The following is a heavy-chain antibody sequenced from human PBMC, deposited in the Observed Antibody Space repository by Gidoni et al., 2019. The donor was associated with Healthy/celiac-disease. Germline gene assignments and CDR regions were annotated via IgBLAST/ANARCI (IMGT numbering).Heavy chain of an antibody. D-gene: IGHD2-15*01. CDR1: GYTFTSYA. V-gene: IGHV1-3*01. CDR3: ARGSCSGGSCYRNPLGY. J-gene: IGHJ4*02. CDR2: INAGNGNT. Sequence: QVQLVQSGAEVKKPGASVKVSCKASGYTFTSYAMHWVRQAPGQRLEWMGWINAGNGNTKYSQKFQGRVTITRDTSASTAYMELSSLRSEDTAVYYSARGSCSGGSCYRNPLGYWGQGTLVTVSS.